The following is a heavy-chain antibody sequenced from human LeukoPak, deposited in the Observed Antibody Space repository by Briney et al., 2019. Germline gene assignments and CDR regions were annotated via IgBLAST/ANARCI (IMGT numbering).Heavy chain of an antibody. Sequence: PGGSLRLSCAASGFTFSNYGMHWVRQAPGKGLEWVAVISYDGSNKYYTDSVKGRFTISRDNSKNTLYLQMNSLRAEDTAVYYCAKDRTAGYDGLVDYWGLGTLVTVSS. CDR1: GFTFSNYG. J-gene: IGHJ4*02. CDR2: ISYDGSNK. V-gene: IGHV3-30*18. D-gene: IGHD5-12*01. CDR3: AKDRTAGYDGLVDY.